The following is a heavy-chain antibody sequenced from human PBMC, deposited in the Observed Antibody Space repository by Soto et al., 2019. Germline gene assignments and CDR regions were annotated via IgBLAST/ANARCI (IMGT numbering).Heavy chain of an antibody. CDR3: ARDNSVVLGRGTVTRNAKDYYYYMDV. V-gene: IGHV3-11*01. D-gene: IGHD4-17*01. J-gene: IGHJ6*03. Sequence: QVQLVESGGGLVKPGGSLSLSCAASGFTFSDFYMSWIRQAPGKGLEWVSYISSSGSTIYYADSAKGRFTISRENAKNSLYLQMNSLRAEDTAVYYCARDNSVVLGRGTVTRNAKDYYYYMDVWGKGTTVTVSS. CDR2: ISSSGSTI. CDR1: GFTFSDFY.